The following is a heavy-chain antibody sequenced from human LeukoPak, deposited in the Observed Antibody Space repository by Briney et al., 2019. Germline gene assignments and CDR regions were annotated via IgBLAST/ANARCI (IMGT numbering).Heavy chain of an antibody. V-gene: IGHV1-24*01. CDR1: GKTLSDLS. CDR3: VTGFTTMAVDYFDY. Sequence: ASVKVSCKVSGKTLSDLSIHWLRQPPGKGLELLGGSDPEDGERIYAQMFQGRVTMTEDTSIDTAYMELSSLRSEDTAVYYCVTGFTTMAVDYFDYWGQGTLVTVSP. J-gene: IGHJ4*02. D-gene: IGHD5-18*01. CDR2: SDPEDGER.